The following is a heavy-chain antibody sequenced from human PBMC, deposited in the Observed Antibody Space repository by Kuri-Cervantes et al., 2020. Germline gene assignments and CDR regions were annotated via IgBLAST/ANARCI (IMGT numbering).Heavy chain of an antibody. J-gene: IGHJ3*02. CDR1: GFTVSSNY. V-gene: IGHV3-66*01. CDR2: IYSGGST. CDR3: AKETLPPSAGYYSFAYNI. Sequence: GGSLRLSCAASGFTVSSNYMSWVRQAPGKGLEWVSVIYSGGSTYYADSVKGRFIISRDNSKNTLYLQMNTLRAEDTAVYFCAKETLPPSAGYYSFAYNIWGQGTVVTVSS. D-gene: IGHD3-9*01.